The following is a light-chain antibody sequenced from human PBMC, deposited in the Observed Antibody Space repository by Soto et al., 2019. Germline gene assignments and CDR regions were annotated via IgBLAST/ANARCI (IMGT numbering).Light chain of an antibody. J-gene: IGKJ1*01. V-gene: IGKV3-15*01. CDR2: GAS. CDR3: QQYQNWPT. CDR1: QSVSSR. Sequence: EIVMTQSPATLSVSPGDTATLSFRAFQSVSSRLAWYQHKPGQAPRLLIYGASTRATGIPARFSGSGSGTEFTLTISGLQSEDFAVYYCQQYQNWPTFGQGTKV.